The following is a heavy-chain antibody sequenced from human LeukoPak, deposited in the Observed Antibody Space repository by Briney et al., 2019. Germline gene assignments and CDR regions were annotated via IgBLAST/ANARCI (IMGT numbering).Heavy chain of an antibody. J-gene: IGHJ5*02. Sequence: PSETLSLTCGVSGYSISSGYYWGWIRQPPGKGLEWIGTIHYSGTTYYNSSLKSRVTISVDTSKNQLSLKLSSVTAADTAVYYCARAMRSGWYLNWFDPWGQGTLVTVSS. CDR1: GYSISSGYY. CDR3: ARAMRSGWYLNWFDP. V-gene: IGHV4-38-2*01. CDR2: IHYSGTT. D-gene: IGHD6-19*01.